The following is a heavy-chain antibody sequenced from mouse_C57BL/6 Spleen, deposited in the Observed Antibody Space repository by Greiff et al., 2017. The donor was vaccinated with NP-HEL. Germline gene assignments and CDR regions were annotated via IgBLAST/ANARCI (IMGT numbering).Heavy chain of an antibody. CDR3: ARGFFGDYDQAY. D-gene: IGHD2-4*01. Sequence: QVQLKESGAELVKPGASVKISCKASGYAFSSYWMNWVKQRPGKGLEWIGQIYPGDGDTNYNGKFKGKATLTADKSSSTAYMQLSSLTSEDSAVYFCARGFFGDYDQAYWGQGTLVTVSA. J-gene: IGHJ3*01. CDR1: GYAFSSYW. CDR2: IYPGDGDT. V-gene: IGHV1-80*01.